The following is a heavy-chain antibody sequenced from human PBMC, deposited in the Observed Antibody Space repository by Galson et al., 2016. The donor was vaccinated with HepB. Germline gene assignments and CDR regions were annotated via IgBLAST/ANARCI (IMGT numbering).Heavy chain of an antibody. CDR2: IIPIFGTA. CDR1: GGTFNSYA. CDR3: ATPSAYRDLYYFDY. D-gene: IGHD3-16*02. V-gene: IGHV1-69*13. J-gene: IGHJ4*02. Sequence: SVKVSCKASGGTFNSYALSWVRQAPGQGLEWMGEIIPIFGTANYAQRFQGRVTITADESTSTAYMELSSLRSEDTAVYYCATPSAYRDLYYFDYWGQGTLVTVSS.